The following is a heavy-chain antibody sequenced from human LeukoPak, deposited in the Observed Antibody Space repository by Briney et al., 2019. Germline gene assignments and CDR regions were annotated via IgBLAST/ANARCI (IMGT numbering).Heavy chain of an antibody. V-gene: IGHV3-11*03. CDR2: INPSASYT. Sequence: GGSLRLSCTASGLSFSDYYTSWIRQAPGKGLELVSYINPSASYTNYADSVKGRFTISRDNARNSLYLQMNSLRAEDTAVYFCASGHHWLAFWGQGTLVTVSS. J-gene: IGHJ4*02. CDR3: ASGHHWLAF. D-gene: IGHD6-19*01. CDR1: GLSFSDYY.